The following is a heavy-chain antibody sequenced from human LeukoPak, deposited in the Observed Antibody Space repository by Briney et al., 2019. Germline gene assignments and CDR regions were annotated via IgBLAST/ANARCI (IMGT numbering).Heavy chain of an antibody. Sequence: PGGSLRLSCAASGFTFSSYAMHWVRQAPGKGLEWVAVISYDGSNKCYADSVKGRFTISRDNSKNTLYLQMNSLRAEDTAVYYCARDWGQDTAMVKRAFDIWGQGTMVTVSS. CDR2: ISYDGSNK. CDR1: GFTFSSYA. V-gene: IGHV3-30*04. J-gene: IGHJ3*02. CDR3: ARDWGQDTAMVKRAFDI. D-gene: IGHD5-18*01.